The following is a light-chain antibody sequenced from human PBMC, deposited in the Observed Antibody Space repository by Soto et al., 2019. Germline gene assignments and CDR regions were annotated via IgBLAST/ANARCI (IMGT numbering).Light chain of an antibody. CDR1: QSISSS. V-gene: IGKV1-5*03. J-gene: IGKJ1*01. CDR2: KGS. CDR3: QQYNSYWT. Sequence: DIQMTQSPSTLSASVGDRVTITCRASQSISSSLAWYQQKPGKAPKLLIYKGSSLESGVPSRFSRSGSGTEFTLTISSGQPDDFATYYCQQYNSYWTFGQGTKVEIK.